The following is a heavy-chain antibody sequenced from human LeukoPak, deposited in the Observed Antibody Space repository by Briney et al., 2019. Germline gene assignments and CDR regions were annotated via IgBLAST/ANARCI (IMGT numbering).Heavy chain of an antibody. CDR1: GYTFTGYY. D-gene: IGHD2-2*01. J-gene: IGHJ5*02. Sequence: ASVKVSCKASGYTFTGYYMHWVRQAPGQGLEWMGWINPNSGGTNYAQKFQGRVTMTRDTSISTAYMELSSLRSEDTAVYYCARELEYCSSTSCYVLFDPWGQGTLVTVSS. CDR3: ARELEYCSSTSCYVLFDP. V-gene: IGHV1-2*02. CDR2: INPNSGGT.